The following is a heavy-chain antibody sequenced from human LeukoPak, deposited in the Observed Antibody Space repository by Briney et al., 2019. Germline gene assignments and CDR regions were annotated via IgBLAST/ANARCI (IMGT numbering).Heavy chain of an antibody. Sequence: PGGSLRLSCAASGFTFDDYAMHWVRQAPGKGLEWVSGISWNSGSIGYADSVKGRFTISRDNAKNSLYLQMNSLRAEDTALYYCAKGGIRYFDWSAFDYWGQGILVTVSS. D-gene: IGHD3-9*01. CDR3: AKGGIRYFDWSAFDY. CDR2: ISWNSGSI. CDR1: GFTFDDYA. J-gene: IGHJ4*02. V-gene: IGHV3-9*01.